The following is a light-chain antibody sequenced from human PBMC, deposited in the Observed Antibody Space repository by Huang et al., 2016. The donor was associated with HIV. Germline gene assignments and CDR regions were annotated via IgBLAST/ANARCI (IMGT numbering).Light chain of an antibody. CDR1: QYVSSN. CDR2: GAS. CDR3: QQYNNWPRT. J-gene: IGKJ2*01. V-gene: IGKV3-15*01. Sequence: ERVMTQSPATLSVSLGERATLSCRASQYVSSNLAWYQQKPGQAPRLLIYGASTRVTDIPARFSGSGSGIEFTLTISILQSEDFAVYYCQQYNNWPRTFGQGTKLEIK.